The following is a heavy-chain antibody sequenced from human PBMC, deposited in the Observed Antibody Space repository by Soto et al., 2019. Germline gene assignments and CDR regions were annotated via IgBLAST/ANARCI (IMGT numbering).Heavy chain of an antibody. J-gene: IGHJ6*02. Sequence: SETLSLTCSVSGGSISSSSWSWIRQPPGKGLEWIGFINYSGSTYNPSLKTRVTISEDTSMNQFSLRLSSVTAADTAVYYCAQGGVRMDVWGQGTTVTSP. CDR3: AQGGVRMDV. CDR2: INYSGST. V-gene: IGHV4-59*01. CDR1: GGSISSSS. D-gene: IGHD3-16*01.